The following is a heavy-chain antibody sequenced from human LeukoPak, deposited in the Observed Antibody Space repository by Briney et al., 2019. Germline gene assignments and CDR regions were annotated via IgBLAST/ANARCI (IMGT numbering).Heavy chain of an antibody. V-gene: IGHV4-39*01. D-gene: IGHD3/OR15-3a*01. Sequence: SETLTLICTLCGVFISISNSYWRWIPQPPAKGLEWNGSIYYSVNTYCNASLKSQVSISIDTTKTRFSLKLTSVTAADTAVYCCARQTGSGLFILPGGQGTLVTVS. J-gene: IGHJ4*02. CDR3: ARQTGSGLFILP. CDR2: IYYSVNT. CDR1: GVFISISNSY.